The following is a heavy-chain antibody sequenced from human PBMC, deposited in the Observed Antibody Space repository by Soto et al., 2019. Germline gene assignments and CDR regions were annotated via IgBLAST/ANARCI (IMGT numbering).Heavy chain of an antibody. J-gene: IGHJ6*02. Sequence: SETLSLTCTVSGGAVSSGIYYWSWIRHPPGKGLEWIGYIYYSGSTNYNPSLKSRVTISVDTSKNQFSLKLSSVTAADTAVYYCARDRVLVNKAHDSSGYYYYYYGMDVWGQGTPVTFS. D-gene: IGHD3-22*01. CDR2: IYYSGST. CDR3: ARDRVLVNKAHDSSGYYYYYYGMDV. CDR1: GGAVSSGIYY. V-gene: IGHV4-61*01.